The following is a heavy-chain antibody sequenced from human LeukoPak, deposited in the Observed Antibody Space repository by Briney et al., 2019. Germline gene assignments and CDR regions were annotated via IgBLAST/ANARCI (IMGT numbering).Heavy chain of an antibody. CDR3: ASAVWRAGGRAFDI. J-gene: IGHJ3*02. CDR1: GYTFTGYY. CDR2: INPNSGGT. D-gene: IGHD2-8*02. Sequence: ASVKVSCKASGYTFTGYYMHWVRQAPGQGLEWMGWINPNSGGTNYAQKFQGRVTMTRDTSISTAYMELSRLRSDDTAVYYCASAVWRAGGRAFDIWGQGTMVTVSS. V-gene: IGHV1-2*02.